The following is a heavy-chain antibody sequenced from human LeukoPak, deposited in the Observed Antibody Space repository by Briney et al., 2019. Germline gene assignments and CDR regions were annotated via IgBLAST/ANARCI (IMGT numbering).Heavy chain of an antibody. J-gene: IGHJ4*02. Sequence: PGGSLRLSCAASGFTFSSYWMSWVRQAPGKGLEWVSSIRSSSSYIYYADSVKGRFTISRDNAKNSLYLQMNSLRAEDTAVYYCARDKDDHWGIVVVTPDYWGQGTLVTVSS. CDR3: ARDKDDHWGIVVVTPDY. V-gene: IGHV3-21*01. D-gene: IGHD3-22*01. CDR2: IRSSSSYI. CDR1: GFTFSSYW.